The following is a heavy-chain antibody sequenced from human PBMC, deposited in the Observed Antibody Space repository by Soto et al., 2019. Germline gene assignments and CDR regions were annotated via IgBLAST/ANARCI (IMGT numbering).Heavy chain of an antibody. CDR3: ARSIDS. CDR2: IYYSGST. CDR1: GAPISSGGYY. J-gene: IGHJ5*01. Sequence: SETLSLTCSVSGAPISSGGYYWNWIRQHPGKGLEWIGYIYYSGSTYYNPSLKSRVTISVDTSKNQFSLKLSSVTAADTAVYYCARSIDSWGQGTLVTVSS. V-gene: IGHV4-31*03.